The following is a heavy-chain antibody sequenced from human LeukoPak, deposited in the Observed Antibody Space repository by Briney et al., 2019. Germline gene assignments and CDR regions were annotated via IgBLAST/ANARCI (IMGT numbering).Heavy chain of an antibody. CDR3: ARAQRSPFSDFWSGFGREFDP. Sequence: ASVKVSCKASGYTFTSYGISWVRQAPGQGLEWMGWISAYNGNTNYAQKLQGRVTMTTDTSTSTAYMELRSLRSDDTAVYYCARAQRSPFSDFWSGFGREFDPWGQGTLVTVSS. V-gene: IGHV1-18*01. CDR2: ISAYNGNT. D-gene: IGHD3-3*01. J-gene: IGHJ5*02. CDR1: GYTFTSYG.